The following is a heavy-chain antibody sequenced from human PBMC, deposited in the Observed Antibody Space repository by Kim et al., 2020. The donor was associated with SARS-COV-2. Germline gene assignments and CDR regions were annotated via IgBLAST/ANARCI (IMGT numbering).Heavy chain of an antibody. CDR2: IKEDGSEK. Sequence: GGSLRLSCSASGFTFSNYWMSWVRQAPGKGLEWVASIKEDGSEKNHVDSVKGRFSISRDNAKSSLYLQMNYLRAEDTAVYYCARVGDSGSSYRYFDAWGQGTLATVSS. CDR1: GFTFSNYW. CDR3: ARVGDSGSSYRYFDA. J-gene: IGHJ4*02. D-gene: IGHD3-10*01. V-gene: IGHV3-7*01.